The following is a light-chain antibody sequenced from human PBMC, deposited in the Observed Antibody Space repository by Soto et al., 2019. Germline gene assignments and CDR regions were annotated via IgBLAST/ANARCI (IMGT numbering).Light chain of an antibody. J-gene: IGKJ4*01. Sequence: DIQVTQSPSTLSASVADRVTITCRASQSISSSLAWYQQKPVKDPKLLIYDASSLESGVPSRFSGSGSGTEFTLTISSLQPDDFATYYCQQYNSYPLTFGGGTKVDIK. CDR3: QQYNSYPLT. CDR1: QSISSS. V-gene: IGKV1-5*01. CDR2: DAS.